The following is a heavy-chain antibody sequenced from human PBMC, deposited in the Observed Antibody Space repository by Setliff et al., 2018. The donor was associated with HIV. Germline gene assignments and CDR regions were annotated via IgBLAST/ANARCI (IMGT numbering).Heavy chain of an antibody. V-gene: IGHV1-2*02. CDR2: INPNSGGT. CDR3: ARDLGQLVQSFYYFDY. CDR1: GYTFTGYY. J-gene: IGHJ4*02. D-gene: IGHD6-6*01. Sequence: ASVKVSCKASGYTFTGYYMHWVRQAPGQGLEWMGWINPNSGGTNYAQKFQGRVTMTRDTSISTAYMELSRLGSDDTAVYYCARDLGQLVQSFYYFDYWGQGTPVTVSS.